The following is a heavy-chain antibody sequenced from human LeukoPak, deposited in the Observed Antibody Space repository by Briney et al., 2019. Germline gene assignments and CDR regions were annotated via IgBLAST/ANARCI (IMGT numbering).Heavy chain of an antibody. CDR3: ARCLGSSSWYVYNWFDP. CDR2: MNPNSGNT. Sequence: ASVKVSCKASGYTFTSYDINWVRQATGQGLEWMGWMNPNSGNTGYAQKFQGRVTMTRNTSISTAYMELRSLRSDDTAVYYCARCLGSSSWYVYNWFDPWGQGTLVTVSS. CDR1: GYTFTSYD. J-gene: IGHJ5*02. D-gene: IGHD6-13*01. V-gene: IGHV1-8*01.